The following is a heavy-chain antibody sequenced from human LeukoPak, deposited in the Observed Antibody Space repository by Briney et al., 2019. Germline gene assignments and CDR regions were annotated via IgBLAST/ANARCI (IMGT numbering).Heavy chain of an antibody. CDR3: AKDGTSGWYVGNWFDP. J-gene: IGHJ5*02. CDR1: GFTFSSYA. CDR2: ISGSGGST. V-gene: IGHV3-23*01. D-gene: IGHD6-19*01. Sequence: GGSLRLSCAASGFTFSSYAMSWVRQAPGKGLEWASAISGSGGSTYYADSVKGRFTISRDNSKNTLYLQMNSLRAEDTAVYYCAKDGTSGWYVGNWFDPWGQGTLVTVSS.